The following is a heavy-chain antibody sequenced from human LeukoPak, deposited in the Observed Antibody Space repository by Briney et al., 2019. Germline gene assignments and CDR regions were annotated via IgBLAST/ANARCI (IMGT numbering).Heavy chain of an antibody. CDR1: GFTFRSYA. V-gene: IGHV3-30*04. J-gene: IGHJ4*02. D-gene: IGHD2-21*02. Sequence: GGSLRLSCAASGFTFRSYALHWVRQAPGKGLEWVALISYDVSNTYYADSVKGRFTISRDNSKNTLYLQMNSLRAEDTAVYYCARGRVVVTAISEYWGQGTLVTVSS. CDR2: ISYDVSNT. CDR3: ARGRVVVTAISEY.